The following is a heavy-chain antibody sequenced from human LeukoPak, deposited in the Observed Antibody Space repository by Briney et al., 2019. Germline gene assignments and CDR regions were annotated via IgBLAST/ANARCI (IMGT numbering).Heavy chain of an antibody. CDR1: GVSISSGSYY. J-gene: IGHJ6*02. CDR3: ARGEVDDFWSGYFGGMDV. CDR2: IYTSGST. V-gene: IGHV4-61*02. D-gene: IGHD3-3*01. Sequence: SETLSLTCTVSGVSISSGSYYWSWLRQPAGKGLEWIGRIYTSGSTNYNPSLKSRVTISVDTSKNQFSLKLSSVTAADTAVYYCARGEVDDFWSGYFGGMDVWGQGTTVTVSS.